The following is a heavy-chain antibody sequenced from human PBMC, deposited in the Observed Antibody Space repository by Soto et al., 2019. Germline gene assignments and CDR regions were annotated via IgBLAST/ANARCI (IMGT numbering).Heavy chain of an antibody. J-gene: IGHJ6*02. Sequence: PVGSLRLSCAASGFTFSSYGMHWVRQAPGKGLEWVAVIWYDGSNKYYADSVKGRFTISRDNSKYTLYLQMNSLSAEDTAVYYCARAGPGGSYWPYYYYYGMDVWGQGTTVTVSS. CDR1: GFTFSSYG. CDR2: IWYDGSNK. V-gene: IGHV3-33*01. CDR3: ARAGPGGSYWPYYYYYGMDV. D-gene: IGHD1-26*01.